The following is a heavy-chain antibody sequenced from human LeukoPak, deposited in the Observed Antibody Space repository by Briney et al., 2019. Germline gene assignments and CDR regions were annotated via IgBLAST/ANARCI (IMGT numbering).Heavy chain of an antibody. D-gene: IGHD3-22*01. Sequence: PGGSLRLSCAASGCTFSNYWMHWVRQAPGKGLVWVSRIHSDGSSTTSADSVKGRFTISRDNAENTLYLQMNSLRADDTAIYYCAKDLNRVTLTGMAPGRGIDYWGQGVLVTVYS. V-gene: IGHV3-74*01. CDR3: AKDLNRVTLTGMAPGRGIDY. J-gene: IGHJ4*02. CDR1: GCTFSNYW. CDR2: IHSDGSST.